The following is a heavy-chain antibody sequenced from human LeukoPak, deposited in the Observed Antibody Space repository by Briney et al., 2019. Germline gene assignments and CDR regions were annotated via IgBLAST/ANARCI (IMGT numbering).Heavy chain of an antibody. J-gene: IGHJ5*02. Sequence: PSETLSLTCTVSGVSIKNHYWSWIRQPPGKGLEWIADIYYAGSSNYNPSLKSRVSVSIDASKNHLSLQLTSVTAAGTAIYYCARQTVIIPTGMEGPWFDPWGQGTLVAVSS. V-gene: IGHV4-59*08. CDR1: GVSIKNHY. CDR3: ARQTVIIPTGMEGPWFDP. D-gene: IGHD2/OR15-2a*01. CDR2: IYYAGSS.